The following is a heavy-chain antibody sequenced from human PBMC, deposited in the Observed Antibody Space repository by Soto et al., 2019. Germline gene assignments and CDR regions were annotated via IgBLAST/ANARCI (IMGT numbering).Heavy chain of an antibody. J-gene: IGHJ6*02. V-gene: IGHV1-69*02. CDR1: GGTFSSYT. Sequence: ASVKVSCKASGGTFSSYTISWVRQAPGQGPEWMGRIIPILGIANYAQKFQGRVTITADKSTSTAYMELSSLRSEDTAVYYCARTYERRYGMDVWGQGTTVTVSS. CDR3: ARTYERRYGMDV. CDR2: IIPILGIA. D-gene: IGHD3-3*01.